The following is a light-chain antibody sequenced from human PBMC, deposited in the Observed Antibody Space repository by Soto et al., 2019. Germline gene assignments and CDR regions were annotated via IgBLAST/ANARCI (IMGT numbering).Light chain of an antibody. CDR3: SSYTSSSTL. CDR2: DVS. J-gene: IGLJ2*01. Sequence: QSALTQPDSVSGSPGQSLTISCTGTSSDVSGYKYVSWYQQHPGKAPKLMIYDVSNRPSGVSNRFSGSKSGNTASLTISGLQAEDEAAYYCSSYTSSSTLFGGGTKLTVL. CDR1: SSDVSGYKY. V-gene: IGLV2-14*01.